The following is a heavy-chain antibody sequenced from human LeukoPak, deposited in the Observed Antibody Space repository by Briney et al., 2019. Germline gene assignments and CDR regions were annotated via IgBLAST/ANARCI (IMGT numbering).Heavy chain of an antibody. V-gene: IGHV1-46*01. D-gene: IGHD1-26*01. CDR1: GYTFTSYY. CDR2: INPSSGST. CDR3: ARGGGATVVYFYSHTFYGMDV. J-gene: IGHJ6*02. Sequence: GASVKVSCKAPGYTFTSYYMHWVRQAPGQGLEWMGIINPSSGSTSYAQKFQGRVTMTRDTSTSTVYMELSSLRSEDTAVYYCARGGGATVVYFYSHTFYGMDVWGQGTTVTVSS.